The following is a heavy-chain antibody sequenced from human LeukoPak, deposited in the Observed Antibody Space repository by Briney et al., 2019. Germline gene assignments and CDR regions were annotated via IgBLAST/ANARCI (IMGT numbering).Heavy chain of an antibody. Sequence: GGSLRLSCVASGFTFSGHWMSWVRQAPGKGLEWVANIKQDGSEKDFVDSVKGRFTISRDNAKRSLYLQMNSLRVEDTAVYYCARVSGSTGYYKIDYWGQGTLVTVSS. CDR3: ARVSGSTGYYKIDY. V-gene: IGHV3-7*01. J-gene: IGHJ4*02. D-gene: IGHD3-22*01. CDR2: IKQDGSEK. CDR1: GFTFSGHW.